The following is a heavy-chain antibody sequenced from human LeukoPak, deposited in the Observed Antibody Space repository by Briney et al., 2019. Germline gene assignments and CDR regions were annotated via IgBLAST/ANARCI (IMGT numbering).Heavy chain of an antibody. D-gene: IGHD1-1*01. Sequence: SETLSLTCTVSGGSISSGSYYWNWIRQPAGKGLEWIGRIYSSESTNYNPSLKSRVTISVDTSKNQFSLKLSSVTAADTAVYYCARVGSAGTTFDYWGQGTLVTVSS. V-gene: IGHV4-61*02. CDR3: ARVGSAGTTFDY. J-gene: IGHJ4*02. CDR2: IYSSEST. CDR1: GGSISSGSYY.